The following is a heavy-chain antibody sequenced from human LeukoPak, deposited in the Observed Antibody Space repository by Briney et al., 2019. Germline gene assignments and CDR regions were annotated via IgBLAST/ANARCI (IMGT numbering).Heavy chain of an antibody. V-gene: IGHV4-59*01. CDR3: ARGGAARLHFQN. Sequence: SETLSLTCTVSGGSISTYYWNWIRQPPGKGLEWIGYIYHSGSTNYNPSLQSRVTISVDTSKDQFSLNLNSVTAADTAVYYCARGGAARLHFQNWGQGTLVTVSS. J-gene: IGHJ1*01. CDR2: IYHSGST. CDR1: GGSISTYY. D-gene: IGHD6-6*01.